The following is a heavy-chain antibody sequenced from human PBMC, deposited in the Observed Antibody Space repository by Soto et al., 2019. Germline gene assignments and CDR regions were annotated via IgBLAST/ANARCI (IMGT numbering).Heavy chain of an antibody. CDR3: ARTGGWNDAIDY. V-gene: IGHV1-3*01. CDR1: GYMFSSYA. CDR2: INADNGNT. J-gene: IGHJ4*02. Sequence: QVQLVQSGAEVKKPGASVKVSCKASGYMFSSYAMHWARQAPGQSLEWMGWINADNGNTKYSQKFQGRVTISRDTSAMTAYMELSSLRSEDTALYYCARTGGWNDAIDYWGQGTLVIVSS. D-gene: IGHD1-1*01.